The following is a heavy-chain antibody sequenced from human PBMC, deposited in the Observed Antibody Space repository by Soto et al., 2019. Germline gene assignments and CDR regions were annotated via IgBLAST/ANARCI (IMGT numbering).Heavy chain of an antibody. CDR2: ISGSGGSI. J-gene: IGHJ4*02. CDR3: AKDSSYEYVWGSYRS. Sequence: GGSLRLSCAGSGFTFSSYAMSWVRQAPGKGLEWVSAISGSGGSIYYADSVKGRFTISRDNSKNTLYLQMNSLRAEDTAVYYCAKDSSYEYVWGSYRSWGQGPLVTVSS. CDR1: GFTFSSYA. D-gene: IGHD3-16*02. V-gene: IGHV3-23*01.